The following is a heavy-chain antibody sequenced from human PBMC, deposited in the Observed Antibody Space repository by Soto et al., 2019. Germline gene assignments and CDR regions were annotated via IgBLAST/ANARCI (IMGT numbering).Heavy chain of an antibody. D-gene: IGHD2-8*01. J-gene: IGHJ5*02. CDR1: GDFIRSRYL. CDR3: ARRKLEMMYVGWFDP. Sequence: QVQPQELGPGLVEPSETPALTRAVSGDFIRSRYLWSLGRPAPGKGLGYIGEIHHSGSTNYNPSLKSRVTMSVDKSKNQFSLNLNSVTAADTAIYYCARRKLEMMYVGWFDPWGQGTLVTVSS. V-gene: IGHV4-4*02. CDR2: IHHSGST.